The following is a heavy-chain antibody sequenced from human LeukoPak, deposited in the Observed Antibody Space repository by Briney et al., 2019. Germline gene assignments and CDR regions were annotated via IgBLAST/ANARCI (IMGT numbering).Heavy chain of an antibody. J-gene: IGHJ4*02. Sequence: ESGGSLRLSCAASGFTFTRYSMNWVRQAPGKGLEWVSGISWNSGSIGYADSVKGRFTISRDNAKNSLYLQMNSLRAEDTALYYCAKDIGVAAAGIDYWGQGTLVTVSS. CDR3: AKDIGVAAAGIDY. V-gene: IGHV3-9*01. CDR1: GFTFTRYS. D-gene: IGHD6-13*01. CDR2: ISWNSGSI.